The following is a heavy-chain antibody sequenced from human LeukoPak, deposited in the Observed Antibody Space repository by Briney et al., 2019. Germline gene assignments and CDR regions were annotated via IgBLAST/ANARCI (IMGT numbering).Heavy chain of an antibody. CDR1: GFTFSSYA. J-gene: IGHJ6*03. CDR3: AKDPLSRYYYMDV. Sequence: GGSLRLSCAASGFTFSSYAMSWVRQAPGKGLEWVSAISGSGGSTYYADSVKGRFTISRDNSKNTLYLQMNSLRAEDKAVYYCAKDPLSRYYYMDVWGKGTTVTVSS. D-gene: IGHD3-16*02. CDR2: ISGSGGST. V-gene: IGHV3-23*01.